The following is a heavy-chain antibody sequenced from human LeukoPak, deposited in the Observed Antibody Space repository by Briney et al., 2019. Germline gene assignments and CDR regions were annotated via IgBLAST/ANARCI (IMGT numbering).Heavy chain of an antibody. D-gene: IGHD6-6*01. Sequence: SETLSLTCTVSGGSISSYYWSWIRQPPGKGLECIGYIYYSGSTKYNPSLKGRVTISVDTSKNQFSLRLSSVTAADTAVYYCARVMGSSPLLNFDYWGQGTLVTVSS. J-gene: IGHJ4*02. CDR3: ARVMGSSPLLNFDY. V-gene: IGHV4-59*01. CDR1: GGSISSYY. CDR2: IYYSGST.